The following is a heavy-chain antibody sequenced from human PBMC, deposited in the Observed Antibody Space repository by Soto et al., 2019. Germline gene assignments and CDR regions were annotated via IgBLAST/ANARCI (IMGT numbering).Heavy chain of an antibody. Sequence: EVQVLESGGGLVQPGGSLRLSCAASGFTFSSYAMNWVRQAPGKGLEWVSGISGSGSSTYYSEPVKGRCTISRHYSKKTLYLQTNRLRAEDEVVYYCSKRPPFYFYYAMDVWGRGIPVTVSS. CDR2: ISGSGSST. CDR3: SKRPPFYFYYAMDV. CDR1: GFTFSSYA. V-gene: IGHV3-23*01. D-gene: IGHD2-21*01. J-gene: IGHJ6*02.